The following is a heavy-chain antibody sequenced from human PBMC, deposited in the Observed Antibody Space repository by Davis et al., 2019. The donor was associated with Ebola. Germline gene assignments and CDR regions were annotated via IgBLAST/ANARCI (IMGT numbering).Heavy chain of an antibody. CDR3: ARDHAITFRDAFDI. D-gene: IGHD3-16*01. CDR2: IIPIFGTA. Sequence: SVKVSCKASGGTFSSYAISWVRQAPGQGLEWMGGIIPIFGTANYAQKFQGRVTITADESTSTAYMELSSLRSEDTAVYYCARDHAITFRDAFDIWGQGTMVTVSS. V-gene: IGHV1-69*13. J-gene: IGHJ3*02. CDR1: GGTFSSYA.